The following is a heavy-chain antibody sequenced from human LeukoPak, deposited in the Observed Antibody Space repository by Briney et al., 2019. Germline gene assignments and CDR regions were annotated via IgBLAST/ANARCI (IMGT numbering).Heavy chain of an antibody. J-gene: IGHJ4*02. CDR2: ISHDGSDK. Sequence: GGSLRLSCAASGFTFSNYAVHWVRQAPGKGLEWVAVISHDGSDKYYADSVKGQFTISRDNSKNTLYLQMNSLRAEDTAVYYCARAKSAYYYDCTDYWGQGTLVTVSS. D-gene: IGHD3-22*01. V-gene: IGHV3-30-3*01. CDR3: ARAKSAYYYDCTDY. CDR1: GFTFSNYA.